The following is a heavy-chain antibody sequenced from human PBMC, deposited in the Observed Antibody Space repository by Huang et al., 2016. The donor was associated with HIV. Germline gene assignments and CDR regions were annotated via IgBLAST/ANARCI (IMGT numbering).Heavy chain of an antibody. D-gene: IGHD3-10*01. J-gene: IGHJ4*02. CDR3: ARHFGSWSGYFDS. CDR2: IDYSGET. CDR1: GGSITDSNYY. Sequence: QLQLQESGPGLVRPSETLSLICTVSGGSITDSNYYWGWIRQPPGQGLEGIGRIDYSGETEYSPALQSRVTMSVDTSKNRFSLDIRSVAVADTAIYYCARHFGSWSGYFDSWGQGTLVPVSS. V-gene: IGHV4-39*01.